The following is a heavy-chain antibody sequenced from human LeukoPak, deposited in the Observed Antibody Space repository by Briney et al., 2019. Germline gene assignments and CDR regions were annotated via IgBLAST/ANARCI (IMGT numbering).Heavy chain of an antibody. Sequence: SETPSLTCAVYGGSFSGYYWSWIRQPPGKGLEWIGEINHSGSTNYNPSLKSRVTISVDTSKNQFSLKLSSVTAADTAVYYCARGQRYYDSRGSLGWGQGTLVTVSS. D-gene: IGHD3-22*01. J-gene: IGHJ4*02. CDR2: INHSGST. V-gene: IGHV4-34*01. CDR1: GGSFSGYY. CDR3: ARGQRYYDSRGSLG.